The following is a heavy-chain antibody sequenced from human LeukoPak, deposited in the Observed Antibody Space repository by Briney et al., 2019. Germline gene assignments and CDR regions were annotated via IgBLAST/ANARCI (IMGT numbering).Heavy chain of an antibody. V-gene: IGHV3-23*01. Sequence: PGGSLRLSCAASGFTFSSYAMSWVRQAPGKGLEWVSAISGSGGSTYYGDSVKGRFTISRDNSKNTVYLQMNSLRAEDTGVYYCAKSKMVRGVIDGFDIWGQGTMVTVSS. CDR3: AKSKMVRGVIDGFDI. CDR2: ISGSGGST. CDR1: GFTFSSYA. J-gene: IGHJ3*02. D-gene: IGHD3-10*01.